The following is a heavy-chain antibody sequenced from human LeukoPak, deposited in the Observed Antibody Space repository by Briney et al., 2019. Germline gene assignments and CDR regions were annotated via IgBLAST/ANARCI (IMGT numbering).Heavy chain of an antibody. J-gene: IGHJ4*02. CDR1: GFTFSSYA. D-gene: IGHD3-22*01. CDR2: ISGSGGST. V-gene: IGHV3-23*01. CDR3: AKVDSSGYYGFDY. Sequence: GGSLRLSCAASGFTFSSYAMSWVRQAPGKGLEWVSAISGSGGSTYYADSVKGRFTISRDNSKNTLYLQMNSLRAEDTAAYYCAKVDSSGYYGFDYWGQGTLVTVSS.